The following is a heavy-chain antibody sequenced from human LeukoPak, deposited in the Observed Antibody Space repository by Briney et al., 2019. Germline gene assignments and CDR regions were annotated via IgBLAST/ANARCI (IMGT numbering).Heavy chain of an antibody. J-gene: IGHJ5*02. Sequence: ASVKVSCKASGYTFTDYFIHWARQAPGQGLEWMGWINPNSGGTNYAQKFQGRVTMTRDTSIRTTYMELSRLRSDDTAVYYCVGHSSSSEGWFDPWGQGTLVTVSS. V-gene: IGHV1-2*02. CDR3: VGHSSSSEGWFDP. D-gene: IGHD6-6*01. CDR2: INPNSGGT. CDR1: GYTFTDYF.